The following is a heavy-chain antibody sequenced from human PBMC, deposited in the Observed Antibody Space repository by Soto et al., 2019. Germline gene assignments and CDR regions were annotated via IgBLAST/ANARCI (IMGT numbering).Heavy chain of an antibody. CDR1: GGSISSYY. J-gene: IGHJ6*02. CDR2: IYYSGST. CDR3: ARLNDYELRAYGLDV. D-gene: IGHD4-17*01. Sequence: QVQLQESGPRLVKPSETLSLTCTVSGGSISSYYWNWIRQPSGKGLEWIGYIYYSGSTNYNPSLKSRVTISIDTSRNQFSLKLSSVTAADTAVYYCARLNDYELRAYGLDVWGQGTTVTVSS. V-gene: IGHV4-59*01.